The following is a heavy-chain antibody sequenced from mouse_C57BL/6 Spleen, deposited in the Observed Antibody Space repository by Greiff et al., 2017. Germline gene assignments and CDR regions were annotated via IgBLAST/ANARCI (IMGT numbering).Heavy chain of an antibody. Sequence: VQLVESGAELVKPGASVKISCKASGYAFSSYWMNWVKQRPGKGLEWIGQIYPGDGDTNYNGKFKGKATLTADKSSSTAYMQLSSLTSEDSAVYFCASRFLYYFDYWGQGTTLTVSS. CDR3: ASRFLYYFDY. J-gene: IGHJ2*01. CDR2: IYPGDGDT. CDR1: GYAFSSYW. V-gene: IGHV1-80*01.